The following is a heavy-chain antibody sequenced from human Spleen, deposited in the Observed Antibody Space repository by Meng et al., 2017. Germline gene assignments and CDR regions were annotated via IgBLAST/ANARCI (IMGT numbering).Heavy chain of an antibody. CDR2: ATGAEGIT. CDR3: AKRKAFDS. V-gene: IGHV3-23*04. Sequence: EVQLVESGGDLVQPGGSLRLSCAASGFSFNTYDMTWVRQAPGKGLEWVSTATGAEGITYYADSVKGRFTISRDNSNNTLYLQMNSLRAEDTALYYCAKRKAFDSWGQGTLVTV. CDR1: GFSFNTYD. J-gene: IGHJ4*02.